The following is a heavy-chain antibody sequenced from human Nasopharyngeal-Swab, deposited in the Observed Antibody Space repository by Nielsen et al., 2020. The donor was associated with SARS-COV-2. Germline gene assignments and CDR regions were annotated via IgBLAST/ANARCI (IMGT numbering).Heavy chain of an antibody. CDR3: AKDGGNSPYYYYGMDV. CDR1: GFTFSSYA. Sequence: GDSLTISCAASGFTFSSYAMSWVRQAPGKGLEWVSAISGSGGSTYYADSVKGRFTISRDNSKNTLYLQMNSLRAEDTAVYYCAKDGGNSPYYYYGMDVWGQGTTVTVSS. D-gene: IGHD4-23*01. J-gene: IGHJ6*02. CDR2: ISGSGGST. V-gene: IGHV3-23*01.